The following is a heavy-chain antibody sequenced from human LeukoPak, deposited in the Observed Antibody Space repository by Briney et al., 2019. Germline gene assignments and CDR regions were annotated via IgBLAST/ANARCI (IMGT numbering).Heavy chain of an antibody. J-gene: IGHJ6*03. CDR1: GYTFTGYY. D-gene: IGHD3-10*01. CDR2: INPNSGGT. V-gene: IGHV1-2*02. CDR3: AREAVRQSLSMDV. Sequence: ASVKVSCKASGYTFTGYYIHWVRQAPGQGLEWMGWINPNSGGTNYAQKFQGRVTMTRDTSISTAYMELSRLRSDDTAVYYCAREAVRQSLSMDVWAKGPRSPSP.